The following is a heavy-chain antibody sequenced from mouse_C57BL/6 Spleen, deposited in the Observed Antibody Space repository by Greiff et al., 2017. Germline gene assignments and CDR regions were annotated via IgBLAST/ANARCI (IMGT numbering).Heavy chain of an antibody. J-gene: IGHJ4*01. D-gene: IGHD2-4*01. Sequence: QVQLQQPGTELVKPGASVKLSCKASGYTFTSYWMHWVKQRPGQGLEWIGNINPSNGGTNYNEKFKSNATLTVDKSSSTAYMQLSSLTSEDSAVYYCARDILFYDYDGGGAMDYWGQGTSVTVSS. CDR2: INPSNGGT. CDR3: ARDILFYDYDGGGAMDY. V-gene: IGHV1-53*01. CDR1: GYTFTSYW.